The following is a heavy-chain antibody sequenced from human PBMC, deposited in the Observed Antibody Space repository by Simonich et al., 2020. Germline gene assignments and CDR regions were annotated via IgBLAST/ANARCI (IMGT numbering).Heavy chain of an antibody. J-gene: IGHJ6*02. CDR2: IYHRGRT. D-gene: IGHD6-13*01. CDR1: GYSISSGYY. V-gene: IGHV4-38-2*01. Sequence: QVQLQESGPGLVKPSETLSLTCAVSGYSISSGYYWGWIRQPPGKGLEWIGSIYHRGRTYYNPSLKSRGTISVDTSKNPFSLKLSSVTAADTAVYYCARVGYSNYYYYGMDVWGQGTTVTVSS. CDR3: ARVGYSNYYYYGMDV.